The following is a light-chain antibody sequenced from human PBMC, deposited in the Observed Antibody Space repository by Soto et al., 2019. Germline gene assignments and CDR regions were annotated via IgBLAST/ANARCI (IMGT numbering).Light chain of an antibody. V-gene: IGKV3-20*01. J-gene: IGKJ1*01. CDR3: QQYGSSPRT. CDR1: QSVSSK. Sequence: EILMTQSPATLSVSPGEGATLSCRASQSVSSKLAWYQQKPGQAPRLLIYGASSRATGIPDRFSGSESETDFTLTISRLEPDDSAVYYCQQYGSSPRTFGPGTKVDIK. CDR2: GAS.